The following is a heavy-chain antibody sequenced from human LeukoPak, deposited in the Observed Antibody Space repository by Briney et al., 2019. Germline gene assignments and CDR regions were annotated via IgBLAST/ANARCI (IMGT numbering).Heavy chain of an antibody. CDR2: INHSGNT. D-gene: IGHD6-19*01. CDR3: ARGARVGYSSGWSIDY. J-gene: IGHJ4*02. V-gene: IGHV4-34*01. CDR1: GGSFSGYY. Sequence: SETLSLTCAVYGGSFSGYYWSWIRQPPGKGLEWIGEINHSGNTNYNPSLKSRLTISVDTSKNPFSLKLNSVTAADTAVYYCARGARVGYSSGWSIDYWGQGTLVTVSS.